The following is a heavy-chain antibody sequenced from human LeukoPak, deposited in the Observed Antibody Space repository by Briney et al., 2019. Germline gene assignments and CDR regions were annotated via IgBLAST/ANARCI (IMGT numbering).Heavy chain of an antibody. CDR2: INPNSGGT. V-gene: IGHV1-2*02. CDR3: ARAYYTGIAANMDV. Sequence: ASVKVSCKASGYTFTGYYMHWVRQAPGQGLEWMGWINPNSGGTNYAQKFQGRVTMTRDTSISTAYMELSRLRSDDTAVYYCARAYYTGIAANMDVWGKGTTVTVSS. J-gene: IGHJ6*03. CDR1: GYTFTGYY. D-gene: IGHD6-13*01.